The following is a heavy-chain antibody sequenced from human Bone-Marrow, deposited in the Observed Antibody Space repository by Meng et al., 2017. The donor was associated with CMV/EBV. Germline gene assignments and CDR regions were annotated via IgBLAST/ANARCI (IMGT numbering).Heavy chain of an antibody. J-gene: IGHJ4*02. Sequence: ASVKVSCKASGYTFTGYYMHWVRQAPGQGLEWMGWINPNSGGANYAQKFQGRVTMTRDTSISTAYMELSRLRSDDTAVYYCARVPLVGSSWYSAGGTTDYWGQGTLVTVSS. D-gene: IGHD6-13*01. CDR1: GYTFTGYY. CDR2: INPNSGGA. CDR3: ARVPLVGSSWYSAGGTTDY. V-gene: IGHV1-2*02.